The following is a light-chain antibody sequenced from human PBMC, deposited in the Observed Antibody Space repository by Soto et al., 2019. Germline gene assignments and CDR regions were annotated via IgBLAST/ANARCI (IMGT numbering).Light chain of an antibody. J-gene: IGKJ5*01. CDR1: QSISSW. CDR3: QRCDNARRIT. Sequence: DIQMTQSPSTLSASVGDRVTITCRASQSISSWLAWYQQKPGKAPKLLIYAASTLQSGVPSRFSGSGSGTDFTLTIRSLQTEDVATYYCQRCDNARRITFGQGTRLEIK. V-gene: IGKV1-27*01. CDR2: AAS.